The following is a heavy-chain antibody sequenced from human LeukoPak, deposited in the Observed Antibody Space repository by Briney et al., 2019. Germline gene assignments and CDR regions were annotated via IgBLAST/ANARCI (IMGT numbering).Heavy chain of an antibody. CDR2: LSSSGSAF. CDR3: ARSARLMKGVVEVTALDD. Sequence: GGSLRLSCEDSGFTFRSYEMNWVRQAPGKGLEWIAYLSSSGSAFSYADSVKGRFTIARDSAKNSVYLEMNSLRADDTAVYYCARSARLMKGVVEVTALDDWGQGTLVTVSS. V-gene: IGHV3-48*03. J-gene: IGHJ4*02. D-gene: IGHD3-3*01. CDR1: GFTFRSYE.